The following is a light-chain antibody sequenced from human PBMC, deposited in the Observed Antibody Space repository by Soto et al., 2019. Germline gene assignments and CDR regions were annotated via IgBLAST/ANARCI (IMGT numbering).Light chain of an antibody. Sequence: EIVMTQSPATLSVSPGERATLSCRASQSVSTNLAWYQQKPGQAPRLLIYGASTRATGIPARFSGTGSGTEFTLTINSLQSEDVAVYYCQQYNNWPLTFGGGTKVDI. V-gene: IGKV3-15*01. CDR2: GAS. CDR1: QSVSTN. CDR3: QQYNNWPLT. J-gene: IGKJ4*01.